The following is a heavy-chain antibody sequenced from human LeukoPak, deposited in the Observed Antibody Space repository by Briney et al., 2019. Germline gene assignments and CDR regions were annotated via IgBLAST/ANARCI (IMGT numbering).Heavy chain of an antibody. CDR1: GGTFSSYA. J-gene: IGHJ5*02. Sequence: ASVKVSCKASGGTFSSYAISWVRQAPGQGLEWMGGIIPIFGTANYAQKFQGRVTITAGESTSTAYMELSSLRSENTAVYYCARDIYYDSSGYTWGQGTLVTVSP. V-gene: IGHV1-69*13. CDR2: IIPIFGTA. D-gene: IGHD3-22*01. CDR3: ARDIYYDSSGYT.